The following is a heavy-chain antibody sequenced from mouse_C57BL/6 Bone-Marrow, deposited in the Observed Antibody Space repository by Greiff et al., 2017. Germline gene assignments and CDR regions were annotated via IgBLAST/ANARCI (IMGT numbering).Heavy chain of an antibody. V-gene: IGHV1-39*01. D-gene: IGHD2-1*01. J-gene: IGHJ3*01. Sequence: EVQLKESGPELVKPGASVKISCKASGYSFTDYNMNWVKQSNGKRLEWIGVINPNDGTTSYNQKFKGKATLTVDQSSSTAYMQLNSLTSEDSAVYYCAREEIYGNYEFAYCGQGTLVTVSA. CDR3: AREEIYGNYEFAY. CDR1: GYSFTDYN. CDR2: INPNDGTT.